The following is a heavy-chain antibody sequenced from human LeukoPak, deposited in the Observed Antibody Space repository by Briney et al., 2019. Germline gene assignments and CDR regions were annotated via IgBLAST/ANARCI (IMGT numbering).Heavy chain of an antibody. J-gene: IGHJ5*02. CDR1: GGSISSGTYY. V-gene: IGHV4-61*02. CDR3: ARDLTGTTRGGWFDP. D-gene: IGHD1-7*01. CDR2: IYTSGST. Sequence: SETLSLTCTVSGGSISSGTYYWSWIRQPAGKGLEWIGRIYTSGSTNYNPSLKSRVTISVGTSKSQFSLKLSSVTAADTAVYYCARDLTGTTRGGWFDPWGQGTLVTVSS.